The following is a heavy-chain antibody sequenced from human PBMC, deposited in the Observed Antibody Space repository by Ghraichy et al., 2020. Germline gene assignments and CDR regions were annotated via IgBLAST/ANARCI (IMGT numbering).Heavy chain of an antibody. CDR3: ARSTLVEAAGTGAFDI. J-gene: IGHJ3*02. D-gene: IGHD6-13*01. CDR1: GGSVSSGSYY. CDR2: IYYSGST. Sequence: SETLSLTCTVSGGSVSSGSYYWSWIRQPPGKGLEWIGYIYYSGSTNYNPSLKSRVTISVDTSKNQFSLKLSSVTAADTAVYYCARSTLVEAAGTGAFDIWGQGTMVTVSS. V-gene: IGHV4-61*01.